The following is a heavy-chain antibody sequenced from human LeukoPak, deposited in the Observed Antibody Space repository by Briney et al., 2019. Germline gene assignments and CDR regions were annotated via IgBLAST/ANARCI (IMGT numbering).Heavy chain of an antibody. Sequence: ASVKVSCKASGGTFSSYAISWVRQAPGQGLEWMGGIIPIFGTANYAQKFQGRVTITADESTSTAYMELSSLRSEDTAVYYCARAPQDIVVVSAPFAEYFQHWGQGTLVTVSS. CDR1: GGTFSSYA. D-gene: IGHD2-2*01. CDR2: IIPIFGTA. J-gene: IGHJ1*01. V-gene: IGHV1-69*13. CDR3: ARAPQDIVVVSAPFAEYFQH.